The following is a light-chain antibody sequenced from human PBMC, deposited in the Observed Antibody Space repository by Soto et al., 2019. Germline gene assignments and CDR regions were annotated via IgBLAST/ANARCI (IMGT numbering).Light chain of an antibody. J-gene: IGKJ1*01. CDR1: QSVLYSPNNKNY. CDR3: QQYLATPQT. V-gene: IGKV4-1*01. CDR2: WAS. Sequence: DFVMTQSPDSLAVSLGERATINCKSSQSVLYSPNNKNYLAWYQQKPGQPPKLLIFWASTRESGVPDRFSGSGSGTDVTLTISSLQAEDVAVYHCQQYLATPQTFGQGTKVEIK.